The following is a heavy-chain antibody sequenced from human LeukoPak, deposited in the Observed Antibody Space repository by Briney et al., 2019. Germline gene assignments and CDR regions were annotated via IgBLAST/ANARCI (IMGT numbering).Heavy chain of an antibody. CDR1: GFAFSTYS. V-gene: IGHV3-23*01. CDR2: IRHSDVNT. CDR3: VHRPEYGSGDFPFEH. Sequence: PGGSLRLSCAASGFAFSTYSISWVRQSPGKGLEWVSTIRHSDVNTYYTDSVKGRFTISRDNSKNTVFLQMNSLRAEDTAVYYCVHRPEYGSGDFPFEHWGQGALVTVAA. D-gene: IGHD2-15*01. J-gene: IGHJ4*02.